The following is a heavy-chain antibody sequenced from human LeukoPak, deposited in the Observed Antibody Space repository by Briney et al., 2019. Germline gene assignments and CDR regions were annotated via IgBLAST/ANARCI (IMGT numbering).Heavy chain of an antibody. CDR1: GYTFTSCG. Sequence: ASVKVSCKASGYTFTSCGINWLRQAPGQGLEWMGRSSLNNVNKNYIEKLQGRVTMTTDTSTSTAHMELRSLRPDDTAVYYCARDQSPLNGGYSEGEVFDCWGQGTLVTVSS. CDR3: ARDQSPLNGGYSEGEVFDC. D-gene: IGHD5-12*01. V-gene: IGHV1-18*01. CDR2: SSLNNVNK. J-gene: IGHJ4*02.